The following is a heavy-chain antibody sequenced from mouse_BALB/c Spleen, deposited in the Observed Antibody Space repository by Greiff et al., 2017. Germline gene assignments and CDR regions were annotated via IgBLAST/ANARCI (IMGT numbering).Heavy chain of an antibody. V-gene: IGHV4-1*02. CDR3: ARPGYNGGYFDY. CDR1: GFDFSRYW. J-gene: IGHJ2*01. CDR2: INPDSSTI. D-gene: IGHD2-14*01. Sequence: EVKLLESGGGLVQPGGSLKLSCAASGFDFSRYWMSWVRQAPGKGLEWIGEINPDSSTINYTPSLKDKFIISRDNAKNTLYLQMSKVRSEDTALYYCARPGYNGGYFDYWGQGTTLTVSS.